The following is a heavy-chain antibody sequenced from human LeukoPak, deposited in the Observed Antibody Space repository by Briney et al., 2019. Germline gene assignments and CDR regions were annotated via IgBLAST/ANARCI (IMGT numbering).Heavy chain of an antibody. D-gene: IGHD3-22*01. Sequence: SETLSLTCTVSGGSISSYYWSWIRHPPGKGLEWIGYIYYSGSTNYNPSLKSRVTISVDTSKNQFSLKLSSVTAADTAVYYCARAGPIVASRYFDLWGRGTPVTVSS. CDR2: IYYSGST. CDR1: GGSISSYY. V-gene: IGHV4-59*01. CDR3: ARAGPIVASRYFDL. J-gene: IGHJ2*01.